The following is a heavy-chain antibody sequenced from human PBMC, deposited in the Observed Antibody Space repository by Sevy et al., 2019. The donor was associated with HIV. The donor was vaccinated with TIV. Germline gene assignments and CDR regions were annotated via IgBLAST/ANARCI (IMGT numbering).Heavy chain of an antibody. D-gene: IGHD2-21*01. CDR2: IQYDGSNK. Sequence: GGSLGLSCAASGFSYSSYGMHWVRQAPGKGLEWVAYIQYDGSNKDYADSVKGRFTISRDNSKNTLDLQMNSLRVEDTAVYYCVKEGGGEGGDHWGQGTLVTVSS. CDR3: VKEGGGEGGDH. V-gene: IGHV3-30*02. CDR1: GFSYSSYG. J-gene: IGHJ4*02.